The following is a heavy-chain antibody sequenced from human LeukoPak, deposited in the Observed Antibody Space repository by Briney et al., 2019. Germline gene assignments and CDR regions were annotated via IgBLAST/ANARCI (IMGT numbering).Heavy chain of an antibody. CDR3: ARHQSNYYYGMDV. D-gene: IGHD6-6*01. CDR2: IYYSGST. V-gene: IGHV4-59*01. J-gene: IGHJ6*02. Sequence: SETLSLTCTVSGGPITSFYWTWIRQPPEEGREWIGSIYYSGSTSYNPSLKGRVTMSVDTSKNQFSLKLSSVTAADTAVYYCARHQSNYYYGMDVWGQGTTVTVSS. CDR1: GGPITSFY.